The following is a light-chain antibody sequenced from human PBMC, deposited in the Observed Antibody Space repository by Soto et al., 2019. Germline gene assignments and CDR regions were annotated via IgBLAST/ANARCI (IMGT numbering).Light chain of an antibody. J-gene: IGKJ4*01. Sequence: IVLTQSPATLSLSPGARAPLPCRACQIVRSTYLAWFQQKPGQAPRLLIYGASTRATGIPDRFSGSGSGTDFTLTISGLEPEDFALYYCQQYGVTPPNTFGGGTKVDIK. CDR2: GAS. CDR1: QIVRSTY. CDR3: QQYGVTPPNT. V-gene: IGKV3-20*01.